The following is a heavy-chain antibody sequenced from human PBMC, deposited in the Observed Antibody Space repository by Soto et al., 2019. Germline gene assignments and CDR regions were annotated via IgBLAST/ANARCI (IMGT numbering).Heavy chain of an antibody. V-gene: IGHV1-18*01. Sequence: QVQLVQSGAEVKKPGASVKVSCKASGYTFTSYGISWVRQAPGQGLEWMGWISAYNGNTNYAQKRQGRVTMTTDTSTSTAYMELRSLRSDDTAVYYCARCKQSIVVVPAANAYYYGMDVWGQGTTVTVSS. CDR3: ARCKQSIVVVPAANAYYYGMDV. J-gene: IGHJ6*02. CDR2: ISAYNGNT. D-gene: IGHD2-2*01. CDR1: GYTFTSYG.